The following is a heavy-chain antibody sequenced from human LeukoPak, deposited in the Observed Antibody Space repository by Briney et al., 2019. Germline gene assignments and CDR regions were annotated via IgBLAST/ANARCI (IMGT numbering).Heavy chain of an antibody. J-gene: IGHJ4*02. CDR3: AKGSGAARPYYLDY. D-gene: IGHD6-6*01. CDR2: ISGSGDST. V-gene: IGHV3-23*01. CDR1: GFTFSNYA. Sequence: GGSLRLSCAASGFTFSNYAINWVRQALGKGLDWFSAISGSGDSTYYADSVKGRFTISRDSSKSTLYLQMTSLTAEDTAVYYCAKGSGAARPYYLDYWGRGTLVTVSS.